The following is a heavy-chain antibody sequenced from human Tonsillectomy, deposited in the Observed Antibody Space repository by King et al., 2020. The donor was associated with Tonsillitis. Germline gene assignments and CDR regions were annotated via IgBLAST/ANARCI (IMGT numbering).Heavy chain of an antibody. Sequence: VQLVESGGGLVKPGGSLRLSCAASGFTFSNAWMSWVRQAPGKGLEWVGRIKSKTDGGTTEYAATVKGRFTISRDDSKNTLYLQMNSLKTEDTAVYYCTTGCRGDYSPVGLFDYWGQGTLVTVSS. CDR3: TTGCRGDYSPVGLFDY. CDR2: IKSKTDGGTT. D-gene: IGHD4-17*01. V-gene: IGHV3-15*01. CDR1: GFTFSNAW. J-gene: IGHJ4*02.